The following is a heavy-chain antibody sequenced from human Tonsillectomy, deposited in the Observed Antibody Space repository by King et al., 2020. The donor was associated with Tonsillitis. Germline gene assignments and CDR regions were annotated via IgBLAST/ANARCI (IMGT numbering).Heavy chain of an antibody. V-gene: IGHV3-30-3*01. D-gene: IGHD6-13*01. Sequence: VQLVESGGGVVHPGRSLRLSCAASRFTFSTYPMHWVRQAPGKGLEWVAVISDDGNNKYYADSVKGRFTISRDNSKNTLYMQLNSLRAEDTAVYYCARDTHKYSASWSYAFHIWGQGTMVTVSS. CDR2: ISDDGNNK. CDR1: RFTFSTYP. J-gene: IGHJ3*02. CDR3: ARDTHKYSASWSYAFHI.